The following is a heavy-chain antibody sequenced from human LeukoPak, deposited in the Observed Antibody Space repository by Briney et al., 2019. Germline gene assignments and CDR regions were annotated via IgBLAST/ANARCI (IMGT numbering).Heavy chain of an antibody. CDR3: ARDPGYESWSPFWGGMDV. V-gene: IGHV3-74*01. D-gene: IGHD3-16*01. J-gene: IGHJ6*04. Sequence: GGSLRLSCAASGFTFSSSWMHWVRQAPGKGLVWVSRIARDGSSTTYADSVKGRFTTSRDNAKNTLYLQMDSLRDDDTAVYYCARDPGYESWSPFWGGMDVWGNGTTVIVSS. CDR2: IARDGSST. CDR1: GFTFSSSW.